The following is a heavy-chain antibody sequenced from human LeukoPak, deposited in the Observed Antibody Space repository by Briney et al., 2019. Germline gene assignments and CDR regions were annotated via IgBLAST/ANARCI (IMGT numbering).Heavy chain of an antibody. J-gene: IGHJ5*02. CDR3: ARAAHWFDP. Sequence: SETLSLTCTVSGGSISSYYWSWIRQPPGKGLEWIGSIYYSGSTNYNPSLKSRVTISVDTSKNQFSLKLSSVTAADTAVYYCARAAHWFDPWGQGTLVTVSS. CDR1: GGSISSYY. CDR2: IYYSGST. V-gene: IGHV4-59*12.